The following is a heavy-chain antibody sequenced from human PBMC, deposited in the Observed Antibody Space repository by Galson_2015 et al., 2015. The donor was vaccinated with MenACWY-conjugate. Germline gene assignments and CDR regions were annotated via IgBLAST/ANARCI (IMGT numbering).Heavy chain of an antibody. D-gene: IGHD2-21*02. CDR1: GFTFSNAW. J-gene: IGHJ4*02. CDR3: TTGIVVVTAMDRAETSGHTDY. V-gene: IGHV3-15*01. Sequence: SLRLSCAASGFTFSNAWMSWVRQAPGKGLEWVGRIKSKTDGGTTDYAAPVKGRFTISRDDSKNTLYLQMNSLKAEDTAVYYCTTGIVVVTAMDRAETSGHTDYWGQGTLVTVSS. CDR2: IKSKTDGGTT.